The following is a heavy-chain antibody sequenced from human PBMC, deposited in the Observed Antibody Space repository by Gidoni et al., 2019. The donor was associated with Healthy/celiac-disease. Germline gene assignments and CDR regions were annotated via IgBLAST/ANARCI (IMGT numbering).Heavy chain of an antibody. D-gene: IGHD6-13*01. J-gene: IGHJ4*02. Sequence: QLQLQESGPGLVKPSETLSLTCTVSGGSISSSSYSWGWIRQPPGKGLEWIGSIYYSGSTYYNPSLKSRVTISVDTSKNQFSLKLSSVTAADTAVYYCASGIAAAGNLGENWGQGTLVTVSS. CDR1: GGSISSSSYS. V-gene: IGHV4-39*01. CDR2: IYYSGST. CDR3: ASGIAAAGNLGEN.